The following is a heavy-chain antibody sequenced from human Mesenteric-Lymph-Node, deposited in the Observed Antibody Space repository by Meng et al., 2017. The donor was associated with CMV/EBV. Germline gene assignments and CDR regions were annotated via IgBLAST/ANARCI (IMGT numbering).Heavy chain of an antibody. Sequence: ASVKVSCKASGYTFTGYYMHWIRQVTGQGLECMGWINPNSGGTNYAHKCQGRVTMTRDTSTSTVYMELSSLRSEDTAVYYCARGQGDYDFWCGYYYYFDYWGQGTLVTVSS. J-gene: IGHJ4*02. D-gene: IGHD3-3*01. CDR2: INPNSGGT. V-gene: IGHV1-2*07. CDR1: GYTFTGYY. CDR3: ARGQGDYDFWCGYYYYFDY.